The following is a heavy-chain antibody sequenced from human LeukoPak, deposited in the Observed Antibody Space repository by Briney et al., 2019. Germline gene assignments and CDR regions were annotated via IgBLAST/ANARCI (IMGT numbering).Heavy chain of an antibody. J-gene: IGHJ4*02. CDR2: ISGSGGNT. V-gene: IGHV3-23*01. D-gene: IGHD3-22*01. CDR1: GFTFSSYA. CDR3: SRAMSATSGYLELEY. Sequence: QPGGSLRLSCAASGFTFSSYAMSWVRQSPGKGLEWVSAISGSGGNTYSADSVKGRCTISRDNSKKTLFLHMNSLRAEDTAVYYCSRAMSATSGYLELEYWGQGTLVTVST.